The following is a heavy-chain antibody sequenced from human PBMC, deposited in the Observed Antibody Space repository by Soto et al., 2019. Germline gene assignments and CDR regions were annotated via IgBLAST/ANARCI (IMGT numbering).Heavy chain of an antibody. CDR1: GYAFTTYG. V-gene: IGHV1-18*01. CDR2: ISAHNGNT. D-gene: IGHD3-10*01. CDR3: ARGRYGAY. Sequence: QVHLVQSGAEVKKPGASVKVSCKGSGYAFTTYGITWVRQAPGQGLEWMGWISAHNGNTNYAQKLQGRVTVTRDTSTSTAYMELRSLGSDDTDVYYCARGRYGAYWGEGALVTVSS. J-gene: IGHJ4*02.